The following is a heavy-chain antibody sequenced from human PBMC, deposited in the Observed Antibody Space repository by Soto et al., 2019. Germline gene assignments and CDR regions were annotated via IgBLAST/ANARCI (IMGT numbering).Heavy chain of an antibody. CDR1: GYTFTSYG. Sequence: ASVNVSCKASGYTFTSYGISWVRQAPGQGLEWMGWISAYNGNTNYAQKLQGRVTMTTDTSTSTAYMELRSLRSDDTAVYYCARVFESYDFWSGSPETPHYDYWSQGTLVTVSS. D-gene: IGHD3-3*01. CDR3: ARVFESYDFWSGSPETPHYDY. J-gene: IGHJ4*02. V-gene: IGHV1-18*01. CDR2: ISAYNGNT.